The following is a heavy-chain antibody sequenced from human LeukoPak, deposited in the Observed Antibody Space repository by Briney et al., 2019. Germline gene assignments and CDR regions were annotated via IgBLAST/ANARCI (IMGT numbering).Heavy chain of an antibody. D-gene: IGHD5-18*01. J-gene: IGHJ4*02. CDR2: IFYSGST. V-gene: IGHV4-61*05. Sequence: SETLSLTCTVSGGSISTSNYYWGWIRQPPGKGLEWIGNIFYSGSTNYNPSLKSRVTISVDTSKNQFSLKLSSVTAADTAVYYCARGNVDTAMAFDYWGQGTLVTVSS. CDR1: GGSISTSNYY. CDR3: ARGNVDTAMAFDY.